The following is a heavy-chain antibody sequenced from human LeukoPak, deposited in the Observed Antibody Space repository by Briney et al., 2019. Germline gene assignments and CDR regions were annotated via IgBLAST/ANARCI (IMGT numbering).Heavy chain of an antibody. CDR2: ISGSASTI. J-gene: IGHJ4*02. CDR1: GFTFSDYS. D-gene: IGHD4-23*01. CDR3: ARLYYGGKLDVAFEY. Sequence: GGSLRLSCAASGFTFSDYSMSWIRQAPGKGLEWVSDISGSASTIYYADSVKGRFTISRDNAKNSLYLQMNSLRAEDTAVYYCARLYYGGKLDVAFEYWGQGTLVTVSS. V-gene: IGHV3-11*01.